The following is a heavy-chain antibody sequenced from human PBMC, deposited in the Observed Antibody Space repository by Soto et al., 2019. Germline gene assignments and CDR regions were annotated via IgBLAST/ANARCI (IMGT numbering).Heavy chain of an antibody. CDR3: ARLSGYSPGWYDY. CDR2: ISTFNGNA. CDR1: GYSFSSNG. D-gene: IGHD6-19*01. Sequence: ASVKVSCKTSGYSFSSNGVSWVRQAPGQGLEWMGWISTFNGNAHSAQKFQGRVTMTTDTSTNTAYMELRSLTSDDTAVYYCARLSGYSPGWYDYWGQVPMGTFSS. V-gene: IGHV1-18*04. J-gene: IGHJ4*02.